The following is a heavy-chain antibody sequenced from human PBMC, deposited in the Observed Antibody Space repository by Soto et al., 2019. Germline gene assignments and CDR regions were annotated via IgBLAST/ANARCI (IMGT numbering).Heavy chain of an antibody. Sequence: EVQLLVSGGGSAQPGGSLRLSCEVSGFTLTNYAMSWVRQTPGKGLEWVSQISASGDRTYYADSVKGRFTIPKAFSKNTLFLQMNSLRGEDSAVYYCEGSWTWGQGTMVTVSS. CDR3: EGSWT. V-gene: IGHV3-23*01. CDR1: GFTLTNYA. D-gene: IGHD5-12*01. CDR2: ISASGDRT. J-gene: IGHJ3*01.